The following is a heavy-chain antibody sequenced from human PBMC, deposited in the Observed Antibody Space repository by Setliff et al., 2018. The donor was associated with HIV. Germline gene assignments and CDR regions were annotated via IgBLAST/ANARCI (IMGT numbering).Heavy chain of an antibody. V-gene: IGHV3-23*01. CDR3: APETKRWEPPDY. Sequence: LRLSCTASGFRFSNYAMTWVRQAPGKGLEWVATIGGVGFVSTYYADSVKGRFTISRDNSNNTLSLQMNSLRAEDTAVYYCAPETKRWEPPDYWGPGTLVTVSS. CDR1: GFRFSNYA. J-gene: IGHJ4*02. D-gene: IGHD1-26*01. CDR2: IGGVGFVST.